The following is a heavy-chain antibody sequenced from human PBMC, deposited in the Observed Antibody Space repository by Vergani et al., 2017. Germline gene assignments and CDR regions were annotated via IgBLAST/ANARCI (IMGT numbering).Heavy chain of an antibody. Sequence: QEQLLQSGGGVVQPGGSLRLSCLGSGYTFGHFDMHWVRQAPGKGLAWVAFIRYDGSNPQYIDSVKGRFTISRDNSKDTLFLQMNGLRPEDTGTYFCAKKGGSLYYYGGDFCVQGTTITVSS. CDR1: GYTFGHFD. CDR2: IRYDGSNP. CDR3: AKKGGSLYYYGGDF. D-gene: IGHD1-26*01. V-gene: IGHV3-30*02. J-gene: IGHJ6*02.